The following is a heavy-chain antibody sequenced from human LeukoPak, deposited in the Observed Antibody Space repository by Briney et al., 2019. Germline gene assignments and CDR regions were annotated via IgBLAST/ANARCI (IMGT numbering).Heavy chain of an antibody. V-gene: IGHV3-30-3*01. J-gene: IGHJ4*02. CDR2: ISYDGSNK. Sequence: GGSLRLSCAASGFTFSSYAMHWVRQAPGKGLEWVAVISYDGSNKYYADSVKGRFTISRDNSKNTLYLQMNSLRAEDTAVYYYASLLSDFWSGYPPFDYWGQGTLVTVSS. D-gene: IGHD3-3*01. CDR1: GFTFSSYA. CDR3: ASLLSDFWSGYPPFDY.